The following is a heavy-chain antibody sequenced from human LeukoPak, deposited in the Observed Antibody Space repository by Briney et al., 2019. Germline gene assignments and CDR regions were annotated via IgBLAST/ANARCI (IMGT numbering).Heavy chain of an antibody. CDR1: GGTFSSYA. V-gene: IGHV1-69*04. J-gene: IGHJ4*02. Sequence: SVRVSCKASGGTFSSYAISWVRQAPGQGLEWMGRIIPILGIANYAQKFQGRVTITADKSTSTAYMELSSLRSEDTAVYYCARDREDYGGTFDYWGQGTLVTVSS. CDR3: ARDREDYGGTFDY. CDR2: IIPILGIA. D-gene: IGHD4-23*01.